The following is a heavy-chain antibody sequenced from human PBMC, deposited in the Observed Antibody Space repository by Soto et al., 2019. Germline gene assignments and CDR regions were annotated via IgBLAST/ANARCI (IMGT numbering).Heavy chain of an antibody. Sequence: GGSLRLSCAASGFTFSSYGMHWVRQAPGKGLEWVAVISYDGSNKYYADSVKGRFTISRDNSKNTLYLQMNSLRAEDTAVYYSLTFGPGMDVWGQGTTVTVSS. CDR1: GFTFSSYG. CDR3: LTFGPGMDV. CDR2: ISYDGSNK. V-gene: IGHV3-30*03. D-gene: IGHD3-16*01. J-gene: IGHJ6*02.